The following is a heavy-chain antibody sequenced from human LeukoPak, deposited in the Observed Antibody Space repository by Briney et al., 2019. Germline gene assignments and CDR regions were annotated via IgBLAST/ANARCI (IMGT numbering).Heavy chain of an antibody. CDR2: MNPNSGNT. CDR3: ARGQVQLWVQGYYYYMDV. Sequence: ASVKVTCKASGYTFTSYDINWVRQATGQGLEWMGWMNPNSGNTGYAQKFQGRVTMTRNTSISTAYMELSSLRSEDTAVYYCARGQVQLWVQGYYYYMDVWGKGTTVTVSS. D-gene: IGHD5-18*01. CDR1: GYTFTSYD. V-gene: IGHV1-8*01. J-gene: IGHJ6*03.